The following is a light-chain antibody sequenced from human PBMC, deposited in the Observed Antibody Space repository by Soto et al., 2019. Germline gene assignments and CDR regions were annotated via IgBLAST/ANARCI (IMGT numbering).Light chain of an antibody. CDR3: QQFGSSSWT. CDR1: QSVSSSY. CDR2: GAS. V-gene: IGKV3-20*01. Sequence: ESVLTQSPGTLSLSPGEKATLSCRASQSVSSSYLAWYQQKPGQAPRLLIYGASSRATGIPDRFSGSGSGKDFPLTVSRLEAEDFAVYYCQQFGSSSWTFGQGTKVEIK. J-gene: IGKJ1*01.